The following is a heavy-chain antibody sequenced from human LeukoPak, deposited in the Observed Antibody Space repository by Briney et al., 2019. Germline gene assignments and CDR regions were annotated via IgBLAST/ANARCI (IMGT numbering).Heavy chain of an antibody. Sequence: GGSLRLSCAASGFTFRRYAMSWVRQAPGKGLEWVSGISGTGGGTYYADSVRGRFTISRDNSKNTLYLQMNSLRAEDTAVYYCARDLEIGSSSYYFDYWGQGTLVTVSS. J-gene: IGHJ4*02. D-gene: IGHD3-3*01. CDR2: ISGTGGGT. CDR3: ARDLEIGSSSYYFDY. V-gene: IGHV3-23*01. CDR1: GFTFRRYA.